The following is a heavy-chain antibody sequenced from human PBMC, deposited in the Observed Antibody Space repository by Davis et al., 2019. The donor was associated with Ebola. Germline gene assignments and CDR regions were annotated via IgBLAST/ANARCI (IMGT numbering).Heavy chain of an antibody. CDR2: TYYSSKWYT. Sequence: HSQTLSLTCAISGDSVSGSSGAWNWIRQSPSRGLEWLGRTYYSSKWYTDSTLSVKSRITINPDTSTNQLSLQLNSVTPEDTAVYYCVRGWGRSGLDVWGQGTTVTVYS. D-gene: IGHD3-16*01. CDR1: GDSVSGSSGA. J-gene: IGHJ6*02. V-gene: IGHV6-1*01. CDR3: VRGWGRSGLDV.